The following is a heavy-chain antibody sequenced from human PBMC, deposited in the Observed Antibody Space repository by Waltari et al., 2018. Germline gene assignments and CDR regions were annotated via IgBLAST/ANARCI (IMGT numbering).Heavy chain of an antibody. CDR3: ARNPDGIGVGWVDP. CDR1: GIPVGSSH. D-gene: IGHD1-1*01. Sequence: EVQLVEAGGGLVQPGGSLRLSCAASGIPVGSSHMSWVRQAPGKGLECVSVIMSNGDTHYPDSVKGRFTISRDNFENRLYLQMNRLRAEDTAVYYCARNPDGIGVGWVDPWGQGTLVTVSS. V-gene: IGHV3-66*01. J-gene: IGHJ5*02. CDR2: IMSNGDT.